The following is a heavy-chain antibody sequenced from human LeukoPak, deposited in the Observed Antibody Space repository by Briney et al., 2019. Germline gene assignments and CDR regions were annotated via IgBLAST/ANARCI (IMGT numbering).Heavy chain of an antibody. D-gene: IGHD2-2*01. CDR1: GFTFSSYA. J-gene: IGHJ3*02. V-gene: IGHV3-23*01. Sequence: GGSLRLSCAASGFTFSSYAMSWVRQAPGKGLEWVSAISGSGGSTYYADSVKGRFTISRDNSKNTLYLQMNSLRAEDTAVYYCAKALIRYCSSTSCSDAFDIWGQGTMVTVSS. CDR2: ISGSGGST. CDR3: AKALIRYCSSTSCSDAFDI.